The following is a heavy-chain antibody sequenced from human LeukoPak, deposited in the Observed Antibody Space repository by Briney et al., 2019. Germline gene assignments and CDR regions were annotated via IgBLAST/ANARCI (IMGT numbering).Heavy chain of an antibody. Sequence: SETLSLTCTVSGGSISSSYWSWIRQPPGKGLEWIGYIYGSGSTNYNPSLKSRVTISVDTSKNLFSLKLSSVTAADTAVYYGARLQYTGSYYPDYWGQGILVTVSS. J-gene: IGHJ4*02. CDR1: GGSISSSY. D-gene: IGHD1-26*01. CDR2: IYGSGST. CDR3: ARLQYTGSYYPDY. V-gene: IGHV4-59*08.